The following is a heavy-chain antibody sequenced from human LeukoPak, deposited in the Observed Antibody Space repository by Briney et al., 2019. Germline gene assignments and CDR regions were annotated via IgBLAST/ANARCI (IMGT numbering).Heavy chain of an antibody. CDR2: INPSGGST. CDR3: AREGNQNIVVVVAATGGFDY. D-gene: IGHD2-15*01. CDR1: GYTFTSYY. J-gene: IGHJ4*02. V-gene: IGHV1-46*01. Sequence: ASVKVSCKASGYTFTSYYVHWVRQAPGQGLEWMGIINPSGGSTSYAQKFQGRVTMTRDTSTSTVYMELSSLRSEDTAVYYCAREGNQNIVVVVAATGGFDYWGQGTLVTVSS.